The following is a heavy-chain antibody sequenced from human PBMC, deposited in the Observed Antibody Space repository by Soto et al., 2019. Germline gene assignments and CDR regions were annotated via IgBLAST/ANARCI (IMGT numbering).Heavy chain of an antibody. V-gene: IGHV3-21*01. CDR2: ISSSSSYI. D-gene: IGHD4-17*01. J-gene: IGHJ4*02. CDR1: GFTFSSYS. Sequence: PGGSLRLSCAASGFTFSSYSMNWVRQAPGKGLEWVSSISSSSSYIYYADSVKGRFTISRDNAKNSLYLQMNSLRAEDTAVYYCFIDIFTVTSSIFYFWGRGSLVTVSS. CDR3: FIDIFTVTSSIFYF.